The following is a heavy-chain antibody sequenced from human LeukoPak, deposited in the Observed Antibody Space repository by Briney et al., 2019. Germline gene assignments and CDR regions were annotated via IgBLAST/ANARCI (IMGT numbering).Heavy chain of an antibody. CDR1: GFTFSSYW. Sequence: PGGSLRLSCAASGFTFSSYWMHWVRQAPGKGLVWVSRIDPDGGAIRYADSVRGRSTISRDNAKNTLYLEMNSLRAEDTAVYYCASLGRLRSWGQGSLVTVSS. CDR2: IDPDGGAI. CDR3: ASLGRLRS. D-gene: IGHD3-3*01. J-gene: IGHJ5*02. V-gene: IGHV3-74*01.